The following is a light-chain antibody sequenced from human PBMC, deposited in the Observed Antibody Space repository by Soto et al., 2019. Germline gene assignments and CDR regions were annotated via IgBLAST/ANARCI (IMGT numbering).Light chain of an antibody. CDR2: EVN. Sequence: QSVLTQPPSASGSPGQSVTISCTGTSSDVGGYKYVSWYQQHPGKAPKLLIFEVNKRPSGVPDRFSGSKSGTTASLTVSGLQAEDEADYYCSSYDSSNNLGVFGAGTKLTVL. CDR3: SSYDSSNNLGV. V-gene: IGLV2-8*01. J-gene: IGLJ1*01. CDR1: SSDVGGYKY.